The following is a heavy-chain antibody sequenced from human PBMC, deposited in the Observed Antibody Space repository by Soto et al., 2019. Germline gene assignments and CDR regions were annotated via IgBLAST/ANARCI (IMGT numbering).Heavy chain of an antibody. CDR2: IYYSGST. Sequence: SETLSLTCTVSGGSISSYYWSWIRQPPGKGLEWIGYIYYSGSTNYNPSLKSRVTISVDTSKNQFSLKLSSVTAADTAVYYCARDRYSSSWYGYYGMDVWGQGTTVTVSS. D-gene: IGHD6-13*01. V-gene: IGHV4-59*01. J-gene: IGHJ6*02. CDR3: ARDRYSSSWYGYYGMDV. CDR1: GGSISSYY.